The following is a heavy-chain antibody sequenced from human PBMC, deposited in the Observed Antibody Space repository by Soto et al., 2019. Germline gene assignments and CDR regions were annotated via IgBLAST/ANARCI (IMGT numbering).Heavy chain of an antibody. V-gene: IGHV5-10-1*01. Sequence: KVSCKASGYTFTSYWISWVRQMPGKGLEWMGRIDPGDSYTNYSPSFQGHVTISADKSISTAYLQWSSLKASDTAMYYCASSPRGYCSSTSCRELGNYYGMDVWGQGTTVTVSS. CDR3: ASSPRGYCSSTSCRELGNYYGMDV. CDR2: IDPGDSYT. D-gene: IGHD2-2*01. J-gene: IGHJ6*02. CDR1: GYTFTSYW.